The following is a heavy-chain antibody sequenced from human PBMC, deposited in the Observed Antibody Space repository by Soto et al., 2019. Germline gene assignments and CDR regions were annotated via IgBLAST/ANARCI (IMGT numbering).Heavy chain of an antibody. Sequence: SVKVCCKASGGTFSSYAISWVRQAPGQGLEWMGGIIPIFGTANYAQKFQGRVTITADESTSTAYMELSSLRSEDTAVYYCARSPGIAVAGTPMAWFDPWGQGTLVTVSS. CDR3: ARSPGIAVAGTPMAWFDP. CDR1: GGTFSSYA. CDR2: IIPIFGTA. D-gene: IGHD6-19*01. J-gene: IGHJ5*02. V-gene: IGHV1-69*13.